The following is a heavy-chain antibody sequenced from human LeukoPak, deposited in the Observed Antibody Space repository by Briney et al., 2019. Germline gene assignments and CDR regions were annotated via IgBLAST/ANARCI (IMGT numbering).Heavy chain of an antibody. CDR2: ISSSSSTI. D-gene: IGHD6-19*01. J-gene: IGHJ3*02. CDR1: GFIFSSYS. V-gene: IGHV3-48*04. Sequence: GGSLRLSCAASGFIFSSYSMNWVRQAPGKGLEWVSYISSSSSTIYYADSVKGRFTISRDNAKNSLYLQMNSLRAEDTAVYYCARARLAGILDAFDIWGQGTMVTVSS. CDR3: ARARLAGILDAFDI.